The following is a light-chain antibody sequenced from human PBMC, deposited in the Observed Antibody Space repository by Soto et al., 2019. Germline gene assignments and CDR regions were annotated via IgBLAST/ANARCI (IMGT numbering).Light chain of an antibody. CDR2: GAS. V-gene: IGKV3-15*01. J-gene: IGKJ4*01. CDR3: QQCYSSPCT. Sequence: EIVMTQSPSTLSGSLVERATISCGASQNIDSYLAWYQQKPGQAPRLLIYGASTMATGIPARFSGSGSGTEFTLTISCLQSEDFATYYCQQCYSSPCTFGGGTKV. CDR1: QNIDSY.